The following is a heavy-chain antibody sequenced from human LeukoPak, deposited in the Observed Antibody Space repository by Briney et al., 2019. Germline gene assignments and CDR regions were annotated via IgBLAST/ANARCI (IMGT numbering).Heavy chain of an antibody. Sequence: ASVKVSCKASGYPFIDYYLHWVRQAPGQGLEWMGCINPNTGDTNSAQNFQGRVIMTRDTSITTAYMELSRLKSDDTTLYYCASKGAGHCYDASCMGSFDLWGQGTTVAVSS. CDR2: INPNTGDT. CDR3: ASKGAGHCYDASCMGSFDL. D-gene: IGHD2-15*01. CDR1: GYPFIDYY. J-gene: IGHJ3*01. V-gene: IGHV1-2*02.